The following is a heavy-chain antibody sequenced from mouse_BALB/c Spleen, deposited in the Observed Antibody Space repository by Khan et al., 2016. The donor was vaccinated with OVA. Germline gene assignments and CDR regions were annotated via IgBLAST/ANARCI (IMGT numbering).Heavy chain of an antibody. Sequence: LQQSGPELEKPGASVKISCKASGYSFTGYNMNWVKQSNGKSLEWIGNIDPHYGGISYHQKFKGKATLTVDKSSSTAYMQLKSLTSEDSAVYYCARATWYFDVWGAGTTVTVSS. CDR1: GYSFTGYN. V-gene: IGHV1-39*01. CDR2: IDPHYGGI. J-gene: IGHJ1*01. CDR3: ARATWYFDV.